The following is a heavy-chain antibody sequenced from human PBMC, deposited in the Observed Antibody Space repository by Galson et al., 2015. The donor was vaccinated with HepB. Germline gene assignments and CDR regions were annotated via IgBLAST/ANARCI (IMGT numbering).Heavy chain of an antibody. CDR2: ISPHNGDT. CDR3: ARGGGHDYGDSVP. V-gene: IGHV1-18*04. CDR1: GCIFGLYG. Sequence: SVKVSCKASGCIFGLYGITWVRQAPGQGLEWMGWISPHNGDTNYPQNLQGRVTMTTDTSTSTAFMDLGSLRPDDTAVYYCARGGGHDYGDSVPWVHGTLVTASP. J-gene: IGHJ5*02. D-gene: IGHD4-17*01.